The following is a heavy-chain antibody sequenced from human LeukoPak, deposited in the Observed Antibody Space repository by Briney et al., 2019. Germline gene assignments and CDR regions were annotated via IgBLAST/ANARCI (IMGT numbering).Heavy chain of an antibody. Sequence: PSETLSLTCAVYGGSFSGYYWSWIRQPPGKGPEWIGEINHSGSTNYDPSLKSRVTISVDTSKNQFSLKLSSVTAADTAVYYCARSGRGSWYSGWGQGTLVTVSS. CDR2: INHSGST. CDR3: ARSGRGSWYSG. CDR1: GGSFSGYY. J-gene: IGHJ4*02. V-gene: IGHV4-34*01. D-gene: IGHD6-13*01.